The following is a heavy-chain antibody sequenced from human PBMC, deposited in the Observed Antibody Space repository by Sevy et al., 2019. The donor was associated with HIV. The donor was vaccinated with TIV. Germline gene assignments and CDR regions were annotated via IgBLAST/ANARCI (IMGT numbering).Heavy chain of an antibody. CDR1: GFTFSSYS. V-gene: IGHV3-21*01. Sequence: GGSLRLSCAASGFTFSSYSMNWVRQAPGKGLEWVSSISSSSSYIYYADSVKGRFTISRDNAKNSLYLQMNSLRAEDMAVYYSARDSGLTVTYDYWGQGTLVTVSS. D-gene: IGHD4-17*01. CDR2: ISSSSSYI. CDR3: ARDSGLTVTYDY. J-gene: IGHJ4*02.